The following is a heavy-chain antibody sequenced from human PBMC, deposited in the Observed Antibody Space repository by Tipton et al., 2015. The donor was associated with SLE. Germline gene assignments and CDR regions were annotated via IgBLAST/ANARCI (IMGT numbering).Heavy chain of an antibody. J-gene: IGHJ3*02. CDR2: IYSSGST. CDR3: ARTLSPFGTTGPLDAFDI. Sequence: TLSLTCTVSDDSINTGTYYWSWIRQPAGKGLEFIGRIYSSGSTNYNPSLKSRITMSVDTSKNQFSLRLSSVTAADTAVYYCARTLSPFGTTGPLDAFDIWGLGTMVTVSS. D-gene: IGHD1-1*01. V-gene: IGHV4-61*02. CDR1: DDSINTGTYY.